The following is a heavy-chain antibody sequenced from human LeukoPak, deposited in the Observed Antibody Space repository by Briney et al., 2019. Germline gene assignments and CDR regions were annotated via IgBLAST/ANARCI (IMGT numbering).Heavy chain of an antibody. J-gene: IGHJ6*02. V-gene: IGHV5-51*01. D-gene: IGHD3-10*01. CDR1: GYSFPSYW. CDR3: ASPIGGRGMDV. Sequence: GESLKISCKGSGYSFPSYWIGWVRQMPGKGLEWMGIIYPSDSDTRYSPSFQGQVTISADKSINTAYLQWSSLKVSDTAMYYCASPIGGRGMDVWGQGTTVTVSS. CDR2: IYPSDSDT.